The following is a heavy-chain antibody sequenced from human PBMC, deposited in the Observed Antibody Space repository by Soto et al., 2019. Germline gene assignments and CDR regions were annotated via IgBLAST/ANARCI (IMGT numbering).Heavy chain of an antibody. D-gene: IGHD2-15*01. V-gene: IGHV1-18*04. J-gene: IGHJ3*02. CDR3: ARAVGYSYAFDI. CDR1: GYSFPSHG. CDR2: ISGYNGNT. Sequence: GASVKVSCKASGYSFPSHGIRWVRQAPGQGLEWMGWISGYNGNTNYAQNLQGRVTMTTDTSTSTAYMELRSLRSDGTAVYYCARAVGYSYAFDIWGQGTMVTVSS.